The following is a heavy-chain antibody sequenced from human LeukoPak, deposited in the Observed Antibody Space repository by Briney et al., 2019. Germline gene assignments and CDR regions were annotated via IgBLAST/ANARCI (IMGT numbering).Heavy chain of an antibody. D-gene: IGHD3-3*01. J-gene: IGHJ4*02. CDR2: ISGSGGST. Sequence: GGSLRLSCAASGFTFSSYAMSWVRQAPGKGLEWVSAISGSGGSTYYADSVKGRFTISRDNSKNTLYLQMNSLRAEDTAVYYCAKALRGSYYDFWSGYPGPGHWGQGTLVTVSS. CDR3: AKALRGSYYDFWSGYPGPGH. CDR1: GFTFSSYA. V-gene: IGHV3-23*01.